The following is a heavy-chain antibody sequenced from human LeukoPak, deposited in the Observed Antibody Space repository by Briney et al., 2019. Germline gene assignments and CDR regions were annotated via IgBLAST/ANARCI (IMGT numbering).Heavy chain of an antibody. CDR1: GLTFSTYW. CDR3: ARDVVGSLDY. V-gene: IGHV3-7*01. J-gene: IGHJ4*02. CDR2: IKGDESAR. Sequence: PGGSLRLSCAASGLTFSTYWMAWVRQAPGKGLEWVANIKGDESARHQADSVKGRFIISRDNTQNSVYLQMNSLRGEDTAIYYCARDVVGSLDYWGQGTQVTVSS. D-gene: IGHD1-26*01.